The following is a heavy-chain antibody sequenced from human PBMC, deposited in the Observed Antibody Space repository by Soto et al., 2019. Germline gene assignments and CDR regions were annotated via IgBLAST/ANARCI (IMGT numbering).Heavy chain of an antibody. J-gene: IGHJ6*02. CDR1: GGTFSSYA. D-gene: IGHD2-2*01. V-gene: IGHV1-69*12. Sequence: QVQLVQSGAEVKKPGSSVKVSCKASGGTFSSYAISWVRQGLGQGLEWMGGIIPIFGTANYAQKFLGRVTITADESTSTAYMELSSLRSEDTAVYYCARHVPAAGYYYGMDVWGQGTTVTVSS. CDR3: ARHVPAAGYYYGMDV. CDR2: IIPIFGTA.